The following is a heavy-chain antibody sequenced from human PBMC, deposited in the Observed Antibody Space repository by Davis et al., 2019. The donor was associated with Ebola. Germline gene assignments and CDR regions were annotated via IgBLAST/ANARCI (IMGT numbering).Heavy chain of an antibody. J-gene: IGHJ4*02. D-gene: IGHD3-16*01. V-gene: IGHV4-61*01. CDR1: GGSISSGNYY. CDR3: ARGGASSKYFDY. Sequence: PSETLSLTCTVSGGSISSGNYYWTWIRQRPEKGLEWIGYVHSSGSTYYNPSLKSRLTISVDTSKNQFSLKLSSVTAADTAIYYCARGGASSKYFDYWGQGSLVTVSS. CDR2: VHSSGST.